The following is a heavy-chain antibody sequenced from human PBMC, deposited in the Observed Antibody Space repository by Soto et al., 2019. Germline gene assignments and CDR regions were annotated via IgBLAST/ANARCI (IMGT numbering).Heavy chain of an antibody. CDR2: IYYSGST. D-gene: IGHD1-26*01. CDR1: GGSISSGGYY. J-gene: IGHJ3*02. Sequence: SSETLSLTCTVSGGSISSGGYYWSRIRQHPGKGLEWIGYIYYSGSTYYNPSLKSRVTISVDTSKNQFSLKLSSVTAADTAVYYCARPFGAIDAFDIWGQGTMVTVSS. V-gene: IGHV4-31*03. CDR3: ARPFGAIDAFDI.